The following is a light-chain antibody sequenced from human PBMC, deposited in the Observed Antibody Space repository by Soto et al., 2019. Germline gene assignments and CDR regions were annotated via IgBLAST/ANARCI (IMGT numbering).Light chain of an antibody. V-gene: IGKV1-5*03. J-gene: IGKJ4*01. CDR3: QQYNAYPLT. Sequence: DIQMTQSPSTLPASVGDRATITCRASQSINSWLAWYQQKPGKAPKLLIYKASTLESGVPLRFSGSESETEFTLTISNLQPDDMATYYCQQYNAYPLTFGGGTKVDLK. CDR1: QSINSW. CDR2: KAS.